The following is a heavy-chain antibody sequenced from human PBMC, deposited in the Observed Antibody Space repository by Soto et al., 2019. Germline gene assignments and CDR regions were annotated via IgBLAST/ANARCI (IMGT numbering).Heavy chain of an antibody. CDR3: ARVPPRDIVVVPAAAGDYYYYYGMDV. J-gene: IGHJ6*04. D-gene: IGHD2-2*01. V-gene: IGHV1-69*01. Sequence: QVQLVQSGAEVKKPGSSVKVSCKASGGTFSSSAISWVRQAPGQGLEWMGGIIPIFGTATYAQKFQGRFTITADESTSTAYMELSSLRYEDTAVDYCARVPPRDIVVVPAAAGDYYYYYGMDVWGKGTTVTVS. CDR1: GGTFSSSA. CDR2: IIPIFGTA.